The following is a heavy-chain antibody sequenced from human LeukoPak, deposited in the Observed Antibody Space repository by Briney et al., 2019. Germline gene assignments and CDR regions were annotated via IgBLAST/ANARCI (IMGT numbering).Heavy chain of an antibody. CDR2: IIGSGDST. J-gene: IGHJ4*02. Sequence: GRSLRLSCAASAFTLSSYAMSSVRQAPRKGLEWVSSIIGSGDSTYYADSVKGRFTISRDNSKNTLYLQMHSLRAEDTAVYHCAKSRSGWYLFDYWGQGTLVTVSS. CDR3: AKSRSGWYLFDY. D-gene: IGHD6-19*01. CDR1: AFTLSSYA. V-gene: IGHV3-23*01.